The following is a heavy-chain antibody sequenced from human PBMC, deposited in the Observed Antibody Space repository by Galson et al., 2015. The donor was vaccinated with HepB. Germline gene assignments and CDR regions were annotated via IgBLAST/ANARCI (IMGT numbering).Heavy chain of an antibody. D-gene: IGHD3-10*01. V-gene: IGHV3-23*01. CDR2: ISGSGGST. CDR1: GFTFSSYA. CDR3: AKDVDGSGFYENYYYGMDV. Sequence: SLRLSCAASGFTFSSYAMSWVRQAPGKGLEWVSAISGSGGSTYYADSVKGRFTISRDNSKNTLYLQMNSLRAEDTAVYYCAKDVDGSGFYENYYYGMDVWGQGTTVTVSS. J-gene: IGHJ6*02.